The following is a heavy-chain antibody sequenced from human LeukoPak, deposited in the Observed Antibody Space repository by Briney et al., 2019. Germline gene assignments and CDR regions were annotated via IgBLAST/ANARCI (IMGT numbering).Heavy chain of an antibody. Sequence: ASVKVSCKASGYTFTSYYMHWVRQASGQGLEWMGIINPSGGSTSYAQKFQGRVTMTRDMSTSTVYMELSSLRSEDTAVYYCARENNYDSSGYSPHYFDYWGQGTLVTVSS. V-gene: IGHV1-46*01. CDR3: ARENNYDSSGYSPHYFDY. CDR1: GYTFTSYY. D-gene: IGHD3-22*01. CDR2: INPSGGST. J-gene: IGHJ4*02.